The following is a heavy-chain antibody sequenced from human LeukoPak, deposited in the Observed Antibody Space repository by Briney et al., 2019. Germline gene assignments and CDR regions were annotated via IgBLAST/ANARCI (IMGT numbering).Heavy chain of an antibody. J-gene: IGHJ4*02. Sequence: SGGSLRLSCAASGFTFSSYAMSWVRQAPGKGLEWVSAISGSGGSTYYADSVKGRFTISRDNSKNTLYLQMNSLRAEDTAVYYCARSIYMITFGGVIATPFDYWGQGTLVTVSS. V-gene: IGHV3-23*01. CDR2: ISGSGGST. D-gene: IGHD3-16*02. CDR3: ARSIYMITFGGVIATPFDY. CDR1: GFTFSSYA.